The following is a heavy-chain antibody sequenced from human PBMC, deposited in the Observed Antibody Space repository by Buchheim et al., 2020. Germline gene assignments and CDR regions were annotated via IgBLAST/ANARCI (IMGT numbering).Heavy chain of an antibody. CDR2: IFNTAGGT. V-gene: IGHV3-23*04. CDR3: ARRMTFGATPGLDP. J-gene: IGHJ5*02. D-gene: IGHD3/OR15-3a*01. Sequence: EVQVVDSGGGLVQPGGSLRLSCAASGFTFSSYAMTWVRQAPGKGLEWVSTIFNTAGGTYYADSVKGRFTISRDNSQNMVYLQMNTLGAEDTALYYCARRMTFGATPGLDPWGQGTL. CDR1: GFTFSSYA.